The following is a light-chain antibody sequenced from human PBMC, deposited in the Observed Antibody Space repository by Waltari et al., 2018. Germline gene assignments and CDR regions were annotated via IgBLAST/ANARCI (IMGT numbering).Light chain of an antibody. CDR1: NIGSKS. V-gene: IGLV3-21*04. Sequence: SYVLTQPPSVSVAPGKTARLTCGGTNIGSKSVHWYQQKPGQAPVLVIYYDSDRPSGIPERFSGSNSGNTATLTISRVEAGDEADYYCQVWDSSSVQGVFGGGTKLTVL. CDR3: QVWDSSSVQGV. J-gene: IGLJ2*01. CDR2: YDS.